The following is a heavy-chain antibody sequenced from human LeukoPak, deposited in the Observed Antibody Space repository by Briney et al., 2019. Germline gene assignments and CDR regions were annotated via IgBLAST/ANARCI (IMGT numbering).Heavy chain of an antibody. D-gene: IGHD1-26*01. CDR1: GFTFSSYW. CDR2: IKQDGSEK. CDR3: AKDYGSYYVCSFFDY. Sequence: PGGSLRLSCAASGFTFSSYWMSWVRQAPGKGLEWVANIKQDGSEKYYADSVKGRFTISRDNSKNTLYLQMNSLRAEDTAVYYCAKDYGSYYVCSFFDYWGQGTLVTVSS. J-gene: IGHJ4*02. V-gene: IGHV3-7*01.